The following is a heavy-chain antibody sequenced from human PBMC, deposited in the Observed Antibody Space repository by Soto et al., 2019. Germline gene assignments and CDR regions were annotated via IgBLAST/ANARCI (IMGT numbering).Heavy chain of an antibody. CDR3: ARGWAAGTRGGVTHYYYYYYGMDV. CDR1: GGSISSSSYY. CDR2: IYYSGST. V-gene: IGHV4-39*01. Sequence: SETLSLTCTIPGGSISSSSYYSGLIRQPPGKGLKWIGSIYYSGSTYYNPSLKSRVTISVDTSKNQFSLKLSSVTAADTAAYYCARGWAAGTRGGVTHYYYYYYGMDVWGQGTTVTVS. J-gene: IGHJ6*02. D-gene: IGHD6-13*01.